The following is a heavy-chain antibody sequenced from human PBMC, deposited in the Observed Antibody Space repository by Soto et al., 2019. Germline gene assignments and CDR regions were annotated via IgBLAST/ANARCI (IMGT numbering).Heavy chain of an antibody. J-gene: IGHJ5*02. V-gene: IGHV4-30-4*01. CDR1: GGSISSGDYY. CDR3: ASGIGYCSGGTCYSVPDYFDP. Sequence: QVQLQESGPGLVKPSQTLSLTCTVSGGSISSGDYYWSWIRQPPGKGLEWIGYIYHSGGTYYIPSLKSRVTISVDTSKNQFSLRLSSVTAADTAVYYCASGIGYCSGGTCYSVPDYFDPWGQGTLVTVSS. CDR2: IYHSGGT. D-gene: IGHD2-15*01.